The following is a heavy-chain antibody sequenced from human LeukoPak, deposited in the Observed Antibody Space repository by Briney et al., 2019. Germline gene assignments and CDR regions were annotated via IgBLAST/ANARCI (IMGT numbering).Heavy chain of an antibody. D-gene: IGHD2-21*02. CDR2: ISSSGSTI. V-gene: IGHV3-11*01. Sequence: GGSLRLSCAASGFTFSDYYMSWIRQAPGKGLEWVSYISSSGSTIYYADSVKGRFTISRDNAKNSLYLQMNSLRAEDTAVYYCARDPAYCGGDCYSDYFDYWGQGTLVTVSS. J-gene: IGHJ4*02. CDR3: ARDPAYCGGDCYSDYFDY. CDR1: GFTFSDYY.